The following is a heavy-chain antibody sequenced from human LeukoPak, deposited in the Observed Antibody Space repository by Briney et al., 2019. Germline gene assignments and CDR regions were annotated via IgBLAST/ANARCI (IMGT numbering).Heavy chain of an antibody. D-gene: IGHD3-9*01. Sequence: GGSLRLSCAASGFTVSSNYMSWVRQAPGKGLEWVSVIYSGGSTYYADSVKGRFTISRDNSKNTLYLQMNSLRAEDTAVYYCARDPSPDILTYYYGMDVWGQGTTVTVSS. J-gene: IGHJ6*02. CDR1: GFTVSSNY. V-gene: IGHV3-66*01. CDR3: ARDPSPDILTYYYGMDV. CDR2: IYSGGST.